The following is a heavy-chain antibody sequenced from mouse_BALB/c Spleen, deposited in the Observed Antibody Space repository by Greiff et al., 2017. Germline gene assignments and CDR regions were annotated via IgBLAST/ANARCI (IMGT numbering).Heavy chain of an antibody. Sequence: QVQLKQSGAELVKPGASVKLSCKASGYTFTSYYMYWVKQRPGQGLEWIGEINPSNGGTNFNEKFKSKATLTVDKSSSTAYMQLSSLTSEDSAVYYCTRWDYYGSSYVAYWGQGTLVTVSA. J-gene: IGHJ3*01. CDR1: GYTFTSYY. V-gene: IGHV1S81*02. D-gene: IGHD1-1*01. CDR3: TRWDYYGSSYVAY. CDR2: INPSNGGT.